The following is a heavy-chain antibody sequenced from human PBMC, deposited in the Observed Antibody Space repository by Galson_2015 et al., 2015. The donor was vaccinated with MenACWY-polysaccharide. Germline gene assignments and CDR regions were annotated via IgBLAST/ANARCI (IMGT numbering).Heavy chain of an antibody. Sequence: SLRLSCAASGFTFSTYWLSWVRQTPGKGLEWLANIREDGGAKYYVDSVKGRFPISRDNAKNSLYLQLNSLRAEDTAVYFCARDSPGYGGYDCWGQGTLVTVSS. D-gene: IGHD5-12*01. CDR3: ARDSPGYGGYDC. CDR1: GFTFSTYW. J-gene: IGHJ4*02. CDR2: IREDGGAK. V-gene: IGHV3-7*01.